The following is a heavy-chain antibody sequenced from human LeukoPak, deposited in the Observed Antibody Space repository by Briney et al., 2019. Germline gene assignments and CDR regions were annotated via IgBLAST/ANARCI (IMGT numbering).Heavy chain of an antibody. D-gene: IGHD4-17*01. Sequence: CAXXGFTFSSYEMNWVRQAPGKGLEWVSYISSSGSNIKYADSVKGRFTTSRGNAKSSVYLQMNSLRAEDTAVYYCAKXNWPTXTSPGRTSFVYWGQGTLVTVSP. CDR3: AKXNWPTXTSPGRTSFVY. J-gene: IGHJ4*02. CDR2: ISSSGSNI. V-gene: IGHV3-48*03. CDR1: GFTFSSYE.